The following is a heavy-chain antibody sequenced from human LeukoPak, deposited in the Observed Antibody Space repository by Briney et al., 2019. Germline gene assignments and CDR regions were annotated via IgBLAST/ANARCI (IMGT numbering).Heavy chain of an antibody. CDR2: IYSGGST. Sequence: GGSLRLSCAASGFTVSSNYMSWVRQAPGKGLEWVSVIYSGGSTYYADSVKGRFTISRDNSKNTLYLQMNSLRAEDTAVYYCAKLSGGTVRNRSFDYWGQGTLVTVSS. D-gene: IGHD1-14*01. V-gene: IGHV3-53*01. CDR3: AKLSGGTVRNRSFDY. J-gene: IGHJ4*02. CDR1: GFTVSSNY.